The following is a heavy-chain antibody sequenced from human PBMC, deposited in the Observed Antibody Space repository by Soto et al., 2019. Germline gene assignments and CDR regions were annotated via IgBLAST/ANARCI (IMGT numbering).Heavy chain of an antibody. CDR2: ISSTTNYI. Sequence: PGGSLRLSCAASGFTSTRYSMNWVRQAPGKGLEWVSSISSTTNYIYYADSMKGRFTVSRDNDKNSVYLEMNSLSAEDTALYYCARESEDLTSNFDYWGQGTLVAVSS. J-gene: IGHJ4*02. CDR3: ARESEDLTSNFDY. V-gene: IGHV3-21*01. CDR1: GFTSTRYS.